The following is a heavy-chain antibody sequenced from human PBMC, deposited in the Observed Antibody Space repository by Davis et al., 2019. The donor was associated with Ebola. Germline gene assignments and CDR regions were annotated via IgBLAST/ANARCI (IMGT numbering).Heavy chain of an antibody. V-gene: IGHV4-30-4*01. Sequence: SETLSLTCTVTGGSISSGDYYWSWTRQVPGKGLEWVGYIYYTGTTFYHPSLKNRITMSIDTSTNQFSLKLSSVTAADAAVYYCARENRSVASTPWPFDYWGQGILVTVSS. CDR1: GGSISSGDYY. CDR3: ARENRSVASTPWPFDY. J-gene: IGHJ4*02. CDR2: IYYTGTT. D-gene: IGHD5-12*01.